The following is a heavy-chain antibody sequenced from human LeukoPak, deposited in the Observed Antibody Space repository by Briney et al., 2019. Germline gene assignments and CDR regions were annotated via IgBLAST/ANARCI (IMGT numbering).Heavy chain of an antibody. CDR2: IYHSGST. J-gene: IGHJ4*02. CDR1: GYSISSGYY. V-gene: IGHV4-38-2*02. D-gene: IGHD3-16*01. Sequence: PSETLSLTCAVSGYSISSGYYWGWIRQPPGKGLEWIGSIYHSGSTYYNPSLKSRVTISVDTSKNQFSLKLSSVTAADTAVYYCAREDGGTPFDYWGQGTLVTVSS. CDR3: AREDGGTPFDY.